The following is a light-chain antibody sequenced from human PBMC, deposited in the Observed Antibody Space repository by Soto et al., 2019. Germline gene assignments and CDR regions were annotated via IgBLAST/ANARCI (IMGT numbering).Light chain of an antibody. J-gene: IGLJ1*01. CDR3: QVWDSLSDHHV. V-gene: IGLV3-21*02. CDR1: KIETKT. Sequence: SYALTQPPAVSVAPGQTARISCGGNKIETKTVFWYQQKPGQAPVVVVSDDSVRPSGIPERFSGSNSGGTATLSIIGVEAGDEADYYCQVWDSLSDHHVFGPGTKVTV. CDR2: DDS.